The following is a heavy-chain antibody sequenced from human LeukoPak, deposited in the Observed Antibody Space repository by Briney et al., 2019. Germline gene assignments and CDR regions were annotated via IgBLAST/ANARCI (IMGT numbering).Heavy chain of an antibody. CDR2: IYYTGSV. D-gene: IGHD3-10*01. J-gene: IGHJ6*02. CDR1: GGSISDGGFY. Sequence: SQTLSLTCTVSGGSISDGGFYWSWIRQPPGEGLEWIGYIYYTGSVDYNASLKSRLTISLDTSKNRFSLKLNSVTAADTAVYYCARDHSYYFGSQTSTLDVWGQGTAVTVSS. CDR3: ARDHSYYFGSQTSTLDV. V-gene: IGHV4-31*03.